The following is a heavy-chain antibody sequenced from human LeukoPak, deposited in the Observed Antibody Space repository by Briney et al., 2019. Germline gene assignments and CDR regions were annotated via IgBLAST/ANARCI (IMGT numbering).Heavy chain of an antibody. V-gene: IGHV3-23*01. J-gene: IGHJ4*02. CDR2: ISGGGGST. CDR3: AKGGKWDVTPFDY. D-gene: IGHD1-26*01. CDR1: GFTFTSYS. Sequence: GGSLRLSCAASGFTFTSYSMNWVRQAPGKGLEWVSTISGGGGSTYYADSVEGRFTISRDNSKNTLYLQVNGLRAEDTAVYYCAKGGKWDVTPFDYWGQGTLVTVSS.